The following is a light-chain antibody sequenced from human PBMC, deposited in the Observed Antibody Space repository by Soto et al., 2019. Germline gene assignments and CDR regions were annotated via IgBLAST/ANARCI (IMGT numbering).Light chain of an antibody. J-gene: IGKJ1*01. V-gene: IGKV1-39*01. CDR1: QSIRTY. Sequence: DFQMTQSPSSLSASIGDRVTITCRESQSIRTYLNWYQQKPGKAPQLLIYAASRLQSGVASRFSGRGAGTDFTRTISSLQPDDFATYYCQQSYSTMATFGQGTKVEIK. CDR3: QQSYSTMAT. CDR2: AAS.